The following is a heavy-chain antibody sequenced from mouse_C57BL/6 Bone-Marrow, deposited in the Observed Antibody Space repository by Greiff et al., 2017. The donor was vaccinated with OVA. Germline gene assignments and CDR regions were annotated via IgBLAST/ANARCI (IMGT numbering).Heavy chain of an antibody. D-gene: IGHD2-2*01. CDR1: GYTFTDYY. CDR3: ARGGVTTGYFDY. J-gene: IGHJ2*01. CDR2: INPYNGGT. Sequence: VQLKESGPVLVKPGASVKMSCKASGYTFTDYYMNWVKQSHGKSLEWIGVINPYNGGTSYNQKFKGKATLTVDKSSSTAYMELNSLTSEDSAVDYCARGGVTTGYFDYWGQGITLTVSS. V-gene: IGHV1-19*01.